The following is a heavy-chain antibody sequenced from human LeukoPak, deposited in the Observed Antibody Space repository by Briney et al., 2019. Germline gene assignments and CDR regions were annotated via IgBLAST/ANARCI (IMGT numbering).Heavy chain of an antibody. Sequence: GGSLRLSCAASGFTFSSYSMNWVRQAPGKGLEWVSYISSSSSTIYYADSAKGRFTISRDNARNSLFLQMYRLRAEDTAVYYCAKDFPDGSRNWGFDYWGQGTVVTVSS. J-gene: IGHJ4*02. V-gene: IGHV3-48*04. CDR1: GFTFSSYS. CDR3: AKDFPDGSRNWGFDY. CDR2: ISSSSSTI. D-gene: IGHD3-10*01.